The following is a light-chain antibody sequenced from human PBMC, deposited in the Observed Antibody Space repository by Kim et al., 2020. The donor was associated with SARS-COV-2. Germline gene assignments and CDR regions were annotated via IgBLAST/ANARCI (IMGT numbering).Light chain of an antibody. V-gene: IGKV3-20*01. Sequence: LSPGERATLSCMASQSISNNYLSWYQQKPGQAPRLLIYDTSSRVTGIPDRFSGSGSGTDFTLTISRLEPEDFAVFHCQQYGSSPHSFGQGTKLEI. CDR2: DTS. CDR1: QSISNNY. CDR3: QQYGSSPHS. J-gene: IGKJ2*01.